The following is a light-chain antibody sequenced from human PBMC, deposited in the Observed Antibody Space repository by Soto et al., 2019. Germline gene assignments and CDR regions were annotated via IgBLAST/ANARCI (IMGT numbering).Light chain of an antibody. J-gene: IGLJ1*01. CDR2: TDN. V-gene: IGLV1-44*01. CDR1: RSNIGANT. CDR3: AAWDDSLIGYV. Sequence: QSVLTQPPSASGTPGQRVTISCSGSRSNIGANTVNWYQQVPGTAPKLLIYTDNQRPSGVPDRFSGSKSGTSASLAISGLQSEDDADYYCAAWDDSLIGYVFGTGTKVTVL.